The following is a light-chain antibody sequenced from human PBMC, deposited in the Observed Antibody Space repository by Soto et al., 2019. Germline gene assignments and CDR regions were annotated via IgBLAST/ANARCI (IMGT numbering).Light chain of an antibody. J-gene: IGKJ3*01. Sequence: DVQMTHSPSSLSASIGDRVTISCQASQDINIYVNWYQQKPGKAPRILINDASNLETGVPSRFSGSGSGTNFTFTISSLQPEDIATYFCQSISSFGPGTKVDIK. CDR1: QDINIY. CDR2: DAS. V-gene: IGKV1-33*01. CDR3: QSISS.